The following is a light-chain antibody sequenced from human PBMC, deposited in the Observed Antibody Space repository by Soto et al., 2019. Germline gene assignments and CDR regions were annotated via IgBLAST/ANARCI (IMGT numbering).Light chain of an antibody. CDR1: QSVTSGY. CDR3: KQYGSSLTIT. V-gene: IGKV3-20*01. J-gene: IGKJ5*01. CDR2: GAS. Sequence: DIVLTPSTGSLVLSPGEGVSLXCRASQSVTSGYLAWYQQKPGKVPRLLXXGASSRATGIQERFSGSGSGKDFTLNISRLEPEDFAVYYCKQYGSSLTITFGQGTRLEIK.